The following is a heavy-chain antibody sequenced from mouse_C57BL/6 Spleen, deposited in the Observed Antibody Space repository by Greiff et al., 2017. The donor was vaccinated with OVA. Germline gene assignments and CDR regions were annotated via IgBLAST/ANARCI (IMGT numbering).Heavy chain of an antibody. CDR1: GYAFSSYW. D-gene: IGHD3-1*01. CDR3: ARSGGNKDFDY. V-gene: IGHV1-80*01. CDR2: IYPGDGDT. J-gene: IGHJ2*01. Sequence: LQESGAELVKPGASVKISCKASGYAFSSYWMNWVKQRPGKGLEWIGQIYPGDGDTNYKGKFKGKATLTADKTSSTAYMQLSSLTSEDSAVYFCARSGGNKDFDYWGQGTTLTVSS.